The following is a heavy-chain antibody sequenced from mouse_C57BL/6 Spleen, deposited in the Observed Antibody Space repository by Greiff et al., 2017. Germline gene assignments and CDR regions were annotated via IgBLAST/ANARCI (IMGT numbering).Heavy chain of an antibody. CDR1: GYTFTSYW. CDR2: IDPSDSET. Sequence: VKLQQPGAELVRPGSSVKLSCKASGYTFTSYWMHWVKQRPIQGLEWIGNIDPSDSETHYNQKFKDKATLTVDKSSSTAYMQLSSLTSEDSAVYYCARDSGYMDAMDYWGQGTSVTVSS. CDR3: ARDSGYMDAMDY. V-gene: IGHV1-52*01. D-gene: IGHD3-1*01. J-gene: IGHJ4*01.